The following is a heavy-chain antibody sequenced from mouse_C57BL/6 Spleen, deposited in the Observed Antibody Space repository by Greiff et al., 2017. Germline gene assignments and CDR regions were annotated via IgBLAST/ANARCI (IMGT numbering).Heavy chain of an antibody. CDR1: GFSLSTSGMG. D-gene: IGHD4-1*01. J-gene: IGHJ4*01. CDR3: ARRAGTEAMDY. V-gene: IGHV8-12*01. Sequence: QVTLKESGPGLLQSSQSLSLSCSFSGFSLSTSGMGVSWIRQPSGKGLVWLANTYWDDDKRYNPFLKSRLTISKDTSRNQVCRKITSVDTADTATCYCARRAGTEAMDYWGQGTSVTVSS. CDR2: TYWDDDK.